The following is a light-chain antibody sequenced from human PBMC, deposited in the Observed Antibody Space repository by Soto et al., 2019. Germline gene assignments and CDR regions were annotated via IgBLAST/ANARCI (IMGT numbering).Light chain of an antibody. CDR1: TGAVTSGHS. Sequence: QAVVTQEPSLTVSPGGTVILTCGSSTGAVTSGHSPYWFQQKPGQAPRTLIYDTTNKHSWTPARFSGSLLGGKGALTLSGAQPDDEADYYCVLHYNGARVFGGGTKLTVL. V-gene: IGLV7-46*01. CDR3: VLHYNGARV. CDR2: DTT. J-gene: IGLJ3*02.